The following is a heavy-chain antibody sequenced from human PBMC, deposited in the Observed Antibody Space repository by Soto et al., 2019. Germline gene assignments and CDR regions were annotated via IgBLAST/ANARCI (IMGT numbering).Heavy chain of an antibody. CDR1: GYPFTSYG. Sequence: QVQLVQSGAEVKKPGASVKVSCKTSGYPFTSYGINWVRQAPGQGPEWMGWISAYNGKTSYTQKFQGRVTMTTDTSTSTADMELRSRRSYDTAVYYCARDRLIAVTGLLHYWGQGTLVTVSS. D-gene: IGHD6-19*01. CDR3: ARDRLIAVTGLLHY. J-gene: IGHJ4*02. V-gene: IGHV1-18*01. CDR2: ISAYNGKT.